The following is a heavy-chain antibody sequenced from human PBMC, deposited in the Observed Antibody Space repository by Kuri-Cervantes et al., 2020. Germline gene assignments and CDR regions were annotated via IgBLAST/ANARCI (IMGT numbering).Heavy chain of an antibody. CDR2: INTDESAT. CDR3: VRDRDRSGYFYVDY. Sequence: GESLKISCAASGFTFSSYWMVWVRQVPGKGLVWVSRINTDESATSYADSVKGRFTISRDNAKNTLFLQMNSLRAEDTAVYYCVRDRDRSGYFYVDYWGRGTLVTVSS. J-gene: IGHJ4*02. V-gene: IGHV3-74*01. CDR1: GFTFSSYW. D-gene: IGHD3-22*01.